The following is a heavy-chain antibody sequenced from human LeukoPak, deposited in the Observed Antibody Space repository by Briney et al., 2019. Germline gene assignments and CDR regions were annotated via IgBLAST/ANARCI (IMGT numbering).Heavy chain of an antibody. V-gene: IGHV3-66*01. CDR3: ARDPPAVLIDTYG. D-gene: IGHD2-8*01. CDR2: VYSGGST. J-gene: IGHJ4*02. CDR1: GFIVTNNY. Sequence: GGPLRLSCTASGFIVTNNYINWVRQAPGKGLEWVSLVYSGGSTYYADSVKGRFTISRDNSKNMVYLQMNSLRAEDTAMYYCARDPPAVLIDTYGWGQGTLVTVSS.